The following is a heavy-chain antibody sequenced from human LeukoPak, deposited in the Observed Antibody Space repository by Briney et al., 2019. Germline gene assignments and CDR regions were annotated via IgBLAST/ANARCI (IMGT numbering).Heavy chain of an antibody. D-gene: IGHD6-19*01. CDR2: IYYSGST. V-gene: IGHV4-39*07. CDR3: ARMHYSSGSPPGDY. J-gene: IGHJ4*02. CDR1: GGSISSSSYY. Sequence: SETLSLTCTVSGGSISSSSYYWGWIRQPPGKGLEWIGSIYYSGSTYYNPSLKSRVTISVDKSKNQFSLKLSSVTAADTAVYYCARMHYSSGSPPGDYWGQGTLVTVSS.